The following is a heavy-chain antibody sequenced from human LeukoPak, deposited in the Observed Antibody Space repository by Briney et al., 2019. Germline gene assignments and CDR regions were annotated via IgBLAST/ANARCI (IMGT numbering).Heavy chain of an antibody. Sequence: SETLSLTCTVSGGSISSYYWGWIRQPPGKGLEWIGSIYHSGSTYYNPSLKSRVTISVDTSKNQFSLKLSSVTAADTAVYYCARDLRFYDILTGYYPSGAFDIWGQGTMVTVSS. CDR3: ARDLRFYDILTGYYPSGAFDI. V-gene: IGHV4-38-2*02. J-gene: IGHJ3*02. CDR2: IYHSGST. CDR1: GGSISSYY. D-gene: IGHD3-9*01.